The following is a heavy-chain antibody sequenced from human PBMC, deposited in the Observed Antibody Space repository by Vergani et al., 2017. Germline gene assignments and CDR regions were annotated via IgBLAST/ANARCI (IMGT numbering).Heavy chain of an antibody. D-gene: IGHD3-16*02. V-gene: IGHV4-4*07. CDR1: GASISSYF. CDR2: VHTDGTA. Sequence: VQLQESGPGLLKPSETLSLTCSVSGASISSYFWSWIRQPAGKGLEWLGRVHTDGTAYYNPSLRTRVRLSADLSQSQFSLKMTSLTAADTAVYYCARQTLRVGELSPFDYWGQGTLVTVSS. CDR3: ARQTLRVGELSPFDY. J-gene: IGHJ4*02.